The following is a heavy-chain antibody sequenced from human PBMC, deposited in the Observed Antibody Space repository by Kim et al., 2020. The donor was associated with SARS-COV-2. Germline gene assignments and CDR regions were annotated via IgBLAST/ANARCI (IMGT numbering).Heavy chain of an antibody. Sequence: GGSLRLSCAASGFTFSSYGMHWVRQAPGKGLEWVAVISYDGSNKYYADSVKGRFTISRDNSKNTLYLQMNSLRAEDTAVYYCAKETYSSSSFYYYYDMDVWGQGTTVTVSS. D-gene: IGHD6-13*01. CDR3: AKETYSSSSFYYYYDMDV. CDR1: GFTFSSYG. V-gene: IGHV3-30*18. CDR2: ISYDGSNK. J-gene: IGHJ6*02.